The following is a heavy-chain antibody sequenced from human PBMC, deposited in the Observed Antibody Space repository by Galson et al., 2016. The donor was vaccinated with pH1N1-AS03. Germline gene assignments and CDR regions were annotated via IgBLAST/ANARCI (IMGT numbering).Heavy chain of an antibody. CDR1: GFTFTNYS. J-gene: IGHJ6*02. D-gene: IGHD2-2*01. Sequence: SLRLSCAASGFTFTNYSMNWVRQAPGQGLEWVSSISSSTSYIYYGDSVKGRFTISRDNVKNSLYLQMTSLRAEDTAVYYCSRGDYCSSTSCFWPPFYGMDVWGQGTTVTVSS. V-gene: IGHV3-21*01. CDR2: ISSSTSYI. CDR3: SRGDYCSSTSCFWPPFYGMDV.